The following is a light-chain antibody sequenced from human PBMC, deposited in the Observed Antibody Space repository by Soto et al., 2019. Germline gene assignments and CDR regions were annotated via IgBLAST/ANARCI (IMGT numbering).Light chain of an antibody. Sequence: EIVMTQSPATLSVSPGERATLSCRASQSVSSNLAWYQQKPGQAPRLLIYGASTRATGIPARFSGGGSGTEFTVTISSLQIEDFEVYYCQQYNNWPLTFGRGTKVEIK. V-gene: IGKV3-15*01. CDR1: QSVSSN. CDR3: QQYNNWPLT. J-gene: IGKJ4*01. CDR2: GAS.